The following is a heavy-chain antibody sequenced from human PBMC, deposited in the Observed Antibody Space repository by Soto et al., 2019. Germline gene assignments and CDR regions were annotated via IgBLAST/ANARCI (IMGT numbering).Heavy chain of an antibody. V-gene: IGHV1-46*01. D-gene: IGHD4-17*01. CDR1: GYTFSNYY. J-gene: IGHJ6*02. CDR3: ARGPKLTDFGDRGYYGMDV. Sequence: QVHLVQSGAEVKKPGASVTFPCKASGYTFSNYYMHWVRQAPGQGLEWVGIINPSGGGTTYAQNFQGMVTMTRDPSTSTVYMELNSLRSEDTAVYYCARGPKLTDFGDRGYYGMDVWGHGTTVTVSS. CDR2: INPSGGGT.